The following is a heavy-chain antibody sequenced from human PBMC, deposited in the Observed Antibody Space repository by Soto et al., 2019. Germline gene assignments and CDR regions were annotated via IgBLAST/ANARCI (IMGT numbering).Heavy chain of an antibody. J-gene: IGHJ4*02. CDR2: INTAGSTK. Sequence: PGGSLRLSCAASGFTFSNFEMHWVRQAPGKGLEWVSYINTAGSTKYYAESVKGRFTISRDNARNSLFLQMNSLRAEDTAVYYCATTSGVYWGGFDYWGQGTLVTVSS. CDR3: ATTSGVYWGGFDY. D-gene: IGHD7-27*01. CDR1: GFTFSNFE. V-gene: IGHV3-48*03.